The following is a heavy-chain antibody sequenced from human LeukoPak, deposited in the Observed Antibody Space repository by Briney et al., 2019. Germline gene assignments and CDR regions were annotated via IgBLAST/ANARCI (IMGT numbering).Heavy chain of an antibody. J-gene: IGHJ1*01. CDR2: IYTSGST. D-gene: IGHD6-13*01. CDR3: ARGKAAAGTDEYFQH. V-gene: IGHV4-61*02. Sequence: SQTLSLTCTVSGGSISSGSYYWSWIRQPAGKGLEWIGRIYTSGSTNYNPSLKSRVTISVDTSKNQFSLKLSSVTAADTAVYYCARGKAAAGTDEYFQHWGQGTLVTVSS. CDR1: GGSISSGSYY.